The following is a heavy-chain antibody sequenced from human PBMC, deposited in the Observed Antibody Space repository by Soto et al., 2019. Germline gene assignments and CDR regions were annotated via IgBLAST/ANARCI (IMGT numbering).Heavy chain of an antibody. D-gene: IGHD6-19*01. Sequence: TSETLSLTCTVSGGSISSNYWNWIRQTPGKGLEWIGNIYYSGSTNYNPSLKSRVTISVDTSKSQFSLKLRSVTAADTAVYFCARGPGTSGWYGYFDYWGQGALVTVSS. V-gene: IGHV4-59*01. J-gene: IGHJ4*02. CDR3: ARGPGTSGWYGYFDY. CDR2: IYYSGST. CDR1: GGSISSNY.